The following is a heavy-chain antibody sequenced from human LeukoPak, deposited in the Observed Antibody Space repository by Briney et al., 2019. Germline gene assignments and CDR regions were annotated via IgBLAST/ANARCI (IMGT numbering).Heavy chain of an antibody. J-gene: IGHJ4*02. V-gene: IGHV4-59*01. Sequence: SETLSLTCTVSGGSISSYYWSWIRQPPGKGLEWIGHIHYSGSTNHNPSLKSRVTILVDTSKNQFSLRQSSVTAADTAVYYCARTDSSGWYVFDYWGQRTLVTVSS. D-gene: IGHD6-19*01. CDR2: IHYSGST. CDR3: ARTDSSGWYVFDY. CDR1: GGSISSYY.